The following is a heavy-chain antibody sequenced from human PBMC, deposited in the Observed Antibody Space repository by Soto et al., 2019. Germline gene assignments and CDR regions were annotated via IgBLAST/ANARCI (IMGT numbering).Heavy chain of an antibody. D-gene: IGHD4-17*01. J-gene: IGHJ4*02. V-gene: IGHV4-59*01. Sequence: QVQLQESGPGLVKPSETLSLTCTVSGGSISSYYWSWIRQPPGKGLEWIGYIYYSGSTNYNPSLKSRVTLSVDTSKNQFSLKLSSVTAADTAVYYCARGRTTTVTTLAYFAYWGQGTLVTVSS. CDR1: GGSISSYY. CDR3: ARGRTTTVTTLAYFAY. CDR2: IYYSGST.